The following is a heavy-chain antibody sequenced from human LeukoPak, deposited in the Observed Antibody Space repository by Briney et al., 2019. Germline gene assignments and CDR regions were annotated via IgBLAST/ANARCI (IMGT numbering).Heavy chain of an antibody. D-gene: IGHD3-10*01. J-gene: IGHJ5*02. Sequence: GGSLRLSCAASGFTFSSYSMNWVRQAPGKGLEWVSSISSSSSYIYYADSVKGRFTISRDNAKNSLYLQMNSLRAEDMAVYYCARSAVRGVIISRFDPWGQGTLVTVSS. CDR2: ISSSSSYI. CDR1: GFTFSSYS. CDR3: ARSAVRGVIISRFDP. V-gene: IGHV3-21*01.